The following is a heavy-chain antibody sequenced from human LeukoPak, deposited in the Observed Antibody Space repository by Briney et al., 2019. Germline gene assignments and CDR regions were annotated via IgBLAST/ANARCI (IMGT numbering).Heavy chain of an antibody. D-gene: IGHD6-13*01. CDR3: AKTEGSSWSYYYYMDV. CDR2: ISGSGGST. V-gene: IGHV3-23*01. J-gene: IGHJ6*03. CDR1: GFTFNHYA. Sequence: GGSLRLSCATSGFTFNHYAMSWVRQAPGKGLEWDSSISGSGGSTNYADSVKGRFTISRDHSKSTLYLQLNSLRAEDTAVYYCAKTEGSSWSYYYYMDVWGKGATVTVSS.